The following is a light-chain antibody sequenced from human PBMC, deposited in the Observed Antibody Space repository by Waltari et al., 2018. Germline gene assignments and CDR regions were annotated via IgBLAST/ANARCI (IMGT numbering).Light chain of an antibody. CDR1: SSDVGGYNY. V-gene: IGLV2-11*01. Sequence: QSALTQPRSVSGSPGQSVTLSCTGTSSDVGGYNYVTWYQHHPGKAPKLMLYDVYKRPSGVPDRFSGSKSGNTASLTISGLQVEDEADYYCCSYAGSYTLIFGGGTKLTVL. J-gene: IGLJ2*01. CDR3: CSYAGSYTLI. CDR2: DVY.